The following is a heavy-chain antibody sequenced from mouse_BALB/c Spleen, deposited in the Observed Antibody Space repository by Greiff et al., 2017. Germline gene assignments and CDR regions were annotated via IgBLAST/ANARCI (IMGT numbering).Heavy chain of an antibody. CDR2: ILPGSGST. CDR1: GYTFSSYW. V-gene: IGHV1-9*01. J-gene: IGHJ3*01. CDR3: ARLYGSFAY. Sequence: QVQLKESGAELMKPGASVKISCKATGYTFSSYWIEWVKQRPGHGLEWIGEILPGSGSTNYNEKFKGKATFTADTSSNTAYMQLSSLTSEDSAVYYCARLYGSFAYWGQGTLVTVSA. D-gene: IGHD2-2*01.